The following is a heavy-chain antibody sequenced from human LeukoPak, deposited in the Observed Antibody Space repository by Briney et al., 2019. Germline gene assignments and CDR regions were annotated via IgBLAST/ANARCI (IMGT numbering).Heavy chain of an antibody. CDR3: ARDWVGATIHGIDY. CDR2: MNPNSGNT. Sequence: ASVKVSCKASGYTFTSYGISWVRQAPGQGLEWMGWMNPNSGNTGYAQKFQGRVTMTRNTSISTAYMELSSLRSEDTAVYYCARDWVGATIHGIDYWGQGTLVTVSS. V-gene: IGHV1-8*02. D-gene: IGHD1-26*01. J-gene: IGHJ4*02. CDR1: GYTFTSYG.